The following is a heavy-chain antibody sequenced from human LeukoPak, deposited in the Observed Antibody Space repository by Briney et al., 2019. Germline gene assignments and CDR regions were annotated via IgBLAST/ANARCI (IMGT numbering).Heavy chain of an antibody. V-gene: IGHV4-39*01. CDR3: ARHCCSGPAKRVFDI. J-gene: IGHJ3*02. CDR1: GGSIISSDYH. Sequence: PSEALSLTCTVSGGSIISSDYHWGWVRQPPGKGLEWIGTISYSGNTDYNPSLRSRVTISVDTSNNQFSLRLGSVTAADTAVYHCARHCCSGPAKRVFDIWGQGTMVTVSS. CDR2: ISYSGNT. D-gene: IGHD2-15*01.